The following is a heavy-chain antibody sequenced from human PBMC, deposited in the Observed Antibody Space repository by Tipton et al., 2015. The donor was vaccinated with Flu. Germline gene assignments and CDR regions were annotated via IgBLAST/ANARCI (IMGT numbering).Heavy chain of an antibody. CDR3: AKDITTIFGVVIDY. D-gene: IGHD3-3*01. J-gene: IGHJ4*02. Sequence: SLRLSCAASGFTFDDYAMHWVRQAPGKGLEWVSGISWNSGSIGYADSVKGRFTISRGNAKNSLYLQMNSLRAEDTALYYCAKDITTIFGVVIDYWGQGTLVTVSS. V-gene: IGHV3-9*01. CDR1: GFTFDDYA. CDR2: ISWNSGSI.